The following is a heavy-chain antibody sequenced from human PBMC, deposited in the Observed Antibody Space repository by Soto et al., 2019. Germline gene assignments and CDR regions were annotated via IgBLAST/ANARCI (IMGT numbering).Heavy chain of an antibody. CDR2: IYNSGST. D-gene: IGHD2-8*01. J-gene: IGHJ4*02. CDR3: AALKRMVAGDY. Sequence: SETLSLTCTVSGGSVRSDNYYWSWIRQPPGKGLEWIGYIYNSGSTKYNPSLGSRVTIPGDTSDNQFSLNLISVTTADTAVYYCAALKRMVAGDYWGQGALVTVSS. CDR1: GGSVRSDNYY. V-gene: IGHV4-61*01.